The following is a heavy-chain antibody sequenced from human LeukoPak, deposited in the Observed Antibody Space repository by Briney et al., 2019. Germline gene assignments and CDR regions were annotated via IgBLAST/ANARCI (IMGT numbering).Heavy chain of an antibody. Sequence: GGSLRLSCAASGFTFSSYNMNWVRQAPGKGLEWVSSISSGSNYIYYADSVKGRFTISRDNAKNSLYLQMNSLRAEDTAVYYCATSCTSCYFSGKNDAFDIWGQGTMVTVSS. V-gene: IGHV3-21*01. CDR1: GFTFSSYN. CDR2: ISSGSNYI. CDR3: ATSCTSCYFSGKNDAFDI. D-gene: IGHD2-2*01. J-gene: IGHJ3*02.